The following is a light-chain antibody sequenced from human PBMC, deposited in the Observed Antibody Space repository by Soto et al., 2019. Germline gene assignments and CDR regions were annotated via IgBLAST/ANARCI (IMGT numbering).Light chain of an antibody. Sequence: IQLTQSPSSLSASVGDRVTITCRAGQDISSALAWYQQKPGKAPKLLLYDASSLDAGVPSRFSGSGSGTDFTFSITSLRPEDFATYYCQQFNDFLLTFGGGTKVQIK. CDR3: QQFNDFLLT. CDR2: DAS. CDR1: QDISSA. V-gene: IGKV1D-13*01. J-gene: IGKJ4*01.